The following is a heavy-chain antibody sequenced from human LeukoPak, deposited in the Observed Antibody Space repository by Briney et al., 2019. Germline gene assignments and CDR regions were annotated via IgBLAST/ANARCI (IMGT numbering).Heavy chain of an antibody. CDR1: GFTFSSYA. J-gene: IGHJ6*02. Sequence: GGSLRLSCAASGFTFSSYAMHWVRQAPGKGLEWVAVISHDGSNKYYADSVKGRFTISRDNSKSTLYLQMNSLRAEDTAVYYCARDHVVPAADYYYYGMDVWGQGTTVTVSS. CDR2: ISHDGSNK. D-gene: IGHD2-2*01. V-gene: IGHV3-30-3*01. CDR3: ARDHVVPAADYYYYGMDV.